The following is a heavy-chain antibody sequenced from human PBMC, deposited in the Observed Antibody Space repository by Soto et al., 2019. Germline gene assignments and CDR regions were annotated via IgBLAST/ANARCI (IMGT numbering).Heavy chain of an antibody. D-gene: IGHD3-16*01. V-gene: IGHV5-10-1*01. CDR3: ARQGMITRPESGMDV. CDR1: GYSFTKYW. J-gene: IGHJ6*02. Sequence: GESLKISCKGSGYSFTKYWISWVRQMPGKGLEWMGRIDPSDSYTNYSPSFQGHVTISADKSISTAYLQWGSLKASDTAMYYCARQGMITRPESGMDVWGQGTTVPVS. CDR2: IDPSDSYT.